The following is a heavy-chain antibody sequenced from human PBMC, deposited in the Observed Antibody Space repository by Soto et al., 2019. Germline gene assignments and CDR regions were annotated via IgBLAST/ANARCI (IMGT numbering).Heavy chain of an antibody. Sequence: QVQLVESGGGVVQPGRSLRLSCAASGFTFSSYAMHWVRQAPGKGLEWVAVISYDGSNKYYADSVKGRLNISRDNSKNTLYLKMNGLRAEDTAVYYCARDQDNWSSSWYYYYYGMDVWGQGTTVTVSS. CDR3: ARDQDNWSSSWYYYYYGMDV. CDR1: GFTFSSYA. CDR2: ISYDGSNK. J-gene: IGHJ6*02. D-gene: IGHD6-13*01. V-gene: IGHV3-30-3*01.